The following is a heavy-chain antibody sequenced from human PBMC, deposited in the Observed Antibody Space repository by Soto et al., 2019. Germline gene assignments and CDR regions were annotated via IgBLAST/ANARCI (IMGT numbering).Heavy chain of an antibody. CDR2: INHSGST. J-gene: IGHJ6*02. CDR1: GGSFSGYY. D-gene: IGHD3-10*01. Sequence: TSETLSLTCAVYGGSFSGYYWSWIRQPPGKGLEWIGEINHSGSTNYNPSLKSRVTISVDTSKNQFSLKLSSVTAADTAVYYCARGRMNYYGSGSYYRGLGMDVWGQGTTVTVSS. V-gene: IGHV4-34*01. CDR3: ARGRMNYYGSGSYYRGLGMDV.